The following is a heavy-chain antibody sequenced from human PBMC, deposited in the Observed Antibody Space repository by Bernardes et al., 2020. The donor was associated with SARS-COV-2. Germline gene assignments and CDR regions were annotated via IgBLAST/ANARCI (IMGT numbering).Heavy chain of an antibody. D-gene: IGHD3-10*01. CDR1: GFTVPSNH. CDR2: IYSGGIT. Sequence: VGSLRLSCAASGFTVPSNHMSWVRQAPGKGLEWVSLIYSGGITHYADSVKGRFSISRDNSNNTVYFQMNGLRAEDTAVYYCARGRFDGLDVWGQGTTVTVS. J-gene: IGHJ6*02. CDR3: ARGRFDGLDV. V-gene: IGHV3-66*01.